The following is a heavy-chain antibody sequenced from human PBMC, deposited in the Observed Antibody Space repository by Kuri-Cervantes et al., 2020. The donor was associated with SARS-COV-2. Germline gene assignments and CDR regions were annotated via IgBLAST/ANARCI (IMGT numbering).Heavy chain of an antibody. J-gene: IGHJ3*02. V-gene: IGHV3-30*03. CDR3: ARDFVGYCSGGSCYPDAFDI. D-gene: IGHD2-15*01. Sequence: GGSLRLSCAASGFTFSSYGMHWVRQAPGKGLEWVAVISYDGSNKYYADAVKVRFTISRDNSKNTLYLQMNSLRAEDTAVYYCARDFVGYCSGGSCYPDAFDIWGQGTMVTVSS. CDR2: ISYDGSNK. CDR1: GFTFSSYG.